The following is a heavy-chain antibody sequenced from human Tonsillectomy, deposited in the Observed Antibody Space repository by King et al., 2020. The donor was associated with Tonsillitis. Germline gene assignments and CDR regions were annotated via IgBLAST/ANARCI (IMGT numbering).Heavy chain of an antibody. J-gene: IGHJ4*02. V-gene: IGHV4-59*01. CDR2: IYFTGNT. CDR3: ARGPTYGDYND. CDR1: SASINNYY. Sequence: VQLQESGPGLVMPSETLSLTCTVSSASINNYYWSWIRQPPGKGLEWIGYIYFTGNTNYNPSLRSRVTISIDTSKTRFSLKIDSVTAEDTAVYYCARGPTYGDYNDWGQGTLVTVSS. D-gene: IGHD4-17*01.